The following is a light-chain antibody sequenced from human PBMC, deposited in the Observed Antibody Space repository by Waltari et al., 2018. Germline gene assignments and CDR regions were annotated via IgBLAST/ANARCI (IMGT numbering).Light chain of an antibody. CDR1: RSLLHSSGYNY. CDR2: LGS. V-gene: IGKV2-28*01. Sequence: DIVMTQSPLSLPVTPGEPASISCKYSRSLLHSSGYNYVDWYLQKPGQSPQLLISLGSNRASGVPDRFSGSGSGTDFTLKISRVEAEDVGVYYCMQALQSPLTFGGGTKVEIK. J-gene: IGKJ4*01. CDR3: MQALQSPLT.